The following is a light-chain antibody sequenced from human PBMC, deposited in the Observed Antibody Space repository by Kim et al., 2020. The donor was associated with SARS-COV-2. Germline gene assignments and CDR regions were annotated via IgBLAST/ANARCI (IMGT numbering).Light chain of an antibody. J-gene: IGKJ3*01. CDR3: MQGTHWPFT. CDR2: EVS. Sequence: PSPIAVRSSQCVVYSDGNIYLNWFHQRPGQSPRRLIYEVSNRDSGVPDRFSGSGSGTDFTLQISRVEAEDVGVYYCMQGTHWPFTFGPGTKVDIK. V-gene: IGKV2-30*01. CDR1: QCVVYSDGNIY.